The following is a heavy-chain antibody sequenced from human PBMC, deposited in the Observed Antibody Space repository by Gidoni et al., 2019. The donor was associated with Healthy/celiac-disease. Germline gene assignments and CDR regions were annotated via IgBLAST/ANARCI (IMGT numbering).Heavy chain of an antibody. D-gene: IGHD3-10*01. CDR1: GFTVSSTY. Sequence: EVQLVESGGGLVQPGGSLWLPCAASGFTVSSTYMSWVRQAPGKGLEWVSGIDSGGSTYYADSVKGRFTISRDNSKNTLYLQMNSLRAEDTAVYYCARDRGYWGQGTLVTVSS. CDR2: IDSGGST. CDR3: ARDRGY. V-gene: IGHV3-66*01. J-gene: IGHJ4*02.